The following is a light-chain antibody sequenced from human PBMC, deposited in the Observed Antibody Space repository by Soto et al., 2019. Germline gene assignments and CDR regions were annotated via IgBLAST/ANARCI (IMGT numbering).Light chain of an antibody. CDR3: QQYNSYPLT. CDR2: KAS. Sequence: DIQMTQSPSTLSASVGDRVTITCRASQSISSWLAWYQQKPGKAPNLLIYKASSLESRVPSRCSGSGSGTEFTLIISSLQPDDFATYYCQQYNSYPLTFGGGTKVEIK. J-gene: IGKJ4*01. CDR1: QSISSW. V-gene: IGKV1-5*03.